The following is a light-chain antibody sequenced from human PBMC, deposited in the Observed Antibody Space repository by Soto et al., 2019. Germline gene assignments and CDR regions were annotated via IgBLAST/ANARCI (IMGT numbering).Light chain of an antibody. CDR2: GAS. CDR1: QSVSSSQ. J-gene: IGKJ2*01. V-gene: IGKV3-20*01. CDR3: QQFGSSPEYT. Sequence: EIVLTPSPGTLSLSPGERATLSCRASQSVSSSQLAWYQQKPGQAPRLLIYGASTTATGIPDRFSGGGSGTDFTLTISRLEPEDFAVYYCQQFGSSPEYTFGQGTKLEVK.